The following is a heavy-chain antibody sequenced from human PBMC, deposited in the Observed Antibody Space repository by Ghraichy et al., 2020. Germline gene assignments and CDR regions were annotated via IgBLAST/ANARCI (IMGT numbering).Heavy chain of an antibody. CDR1: GHTFTSYD. D-gene: IGHD3-22*01. CDR3: ARVSSVPAYSPDSSPYYYVNWVDP. CDR2: MNPNSGNT. Sequence: ASVKVSCKASGHTFTSYDINWVRQTTGQGLEWMGWMNPNSGNTGYAQKFQGRITMTRNTSISTAYMELSSLRSEDTAVYYCARVSSVPAYSPDSSPYYYVNWVDPWGQGTLVTVSS. V-gene: IGHV1-8*01. J-gene: IGHJ5*02.